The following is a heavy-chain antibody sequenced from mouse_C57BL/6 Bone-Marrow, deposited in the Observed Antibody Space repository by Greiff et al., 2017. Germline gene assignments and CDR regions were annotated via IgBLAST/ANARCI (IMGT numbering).Heavy chain of an antibody. V-gene: IGHV1-63*01. Sequence: VQLQQSGAELVRPGTSVKMSCKASGYTFTNYWIGWAKQRPGHGLEWIGDIYPGGGYTNYNEKFKGKATLTADNSSSTAYMQFSSLASEDSAINYCARYRLNYFDYWGQGTTLTVSS. J-gene: IGHJ2*01. D-gene: IGHD2-12*01. CDR2: IYPGGGYT. CDR1: GYTFTNYW. CDR3: ARYRLNYFDY.